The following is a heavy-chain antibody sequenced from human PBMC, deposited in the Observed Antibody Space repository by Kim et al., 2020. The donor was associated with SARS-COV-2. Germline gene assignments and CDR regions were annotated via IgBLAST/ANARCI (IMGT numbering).Heavy chain of an antibody. CDR2: IHDSGYT. CDR1: GDSITRGGYH. CDR3: AKERCSSTSCFAWDDGGFYYYGIHA. J-gene: IGHJ6*02. Sequence: SETLSLTCSVSGDSITRGGYHWTWIRQQPGKGLEWIGYIHDSGYTHYNPSLQSRLTISLETSKNQFTLKLSSVTAADTAVYYCAKERCSSTSCFAWDDGGFYYYGIHAWGQGTTVIVS. D-gene: IGHD2-2*01. V-gene: IGHV4-31*03.